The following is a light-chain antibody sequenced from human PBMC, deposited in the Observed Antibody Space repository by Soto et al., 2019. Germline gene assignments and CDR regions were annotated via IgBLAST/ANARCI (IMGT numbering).Light chain of an antibody. V-gene: IGLV2-23*01. Sequence: QSALTQPASVSGSPGQSITISCTGTSSDVGSYNLVSWYQQHPGKAPKLMIYEGSKRPSGVSNRFSGSKSGNTASLTISGIQVEDEADYYCCSYAGSSWVFGGGTKLTFL. CDR2: EGS. CDR3: CSYAGSSWV. CDR1: SSDVGSYNL. J-gene: IGLJ2*01.